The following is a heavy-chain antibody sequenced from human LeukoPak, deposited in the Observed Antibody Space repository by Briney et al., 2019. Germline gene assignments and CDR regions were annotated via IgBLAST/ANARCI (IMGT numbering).Heavy chain of an antibody. CDR3: TTSSGWYYFDY. V-gene: IGHV3-15*01. CDR1: GFTFSNAL. CDR2: IKSRTDGGTT. Sequence: KPGGSLILSCVASGFTFSNALMTWGRQAPGKGLEWAGHIKSRTDGGTTDCAAPLKGRFTISRDDSKNTLYLQMSSLKTEDTAVYYCTTSSGWYYFDYWGQGTLVTVSS. J-gene: IGHJ4*02. D-gene: IGHD6-19*01.